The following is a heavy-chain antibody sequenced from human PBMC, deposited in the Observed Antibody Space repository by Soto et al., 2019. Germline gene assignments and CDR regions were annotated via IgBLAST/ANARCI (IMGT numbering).Heavy chain of an antibody. Sequence: QVQLVQSGAEVRKPGSSVKVSCKASGGAFSRHAISWVRQAPGQGLEWMGGIIPIFGTANHAQKFQGRVTIIADESTSTVYMEVSILRAADTAMYYCARGWGYDSNDDYYAYWGQGTLVIVSS. J-gene: IGHJ4*02. CDR3: ARGWGYDSNDDYYAY. CDR2: IIPIFGTA. D-gene: IGHD3-22*01. V-gene: IGHV1-69*01. CDR1: GGAFSRHA.